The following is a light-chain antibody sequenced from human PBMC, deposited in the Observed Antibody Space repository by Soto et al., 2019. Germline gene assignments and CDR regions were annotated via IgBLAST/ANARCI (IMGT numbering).Light chain of an antibody. CDR3: ADWDDSRSGYV. CDR2: RNN. V-gene: IGLV1-47*01. Sequence: QSVLTQPPSASGTPGQRVTVSCSGSSSNIGSNFVYWYQQLPGTAPKLLIYRNNQRPSGVPDRFSGSKSGTSASLAISGLRSEDEADYYCADWDDSRSGYVFGTGTKVTVL. J-gene: IGLJ1*01. CDR1: SSNIGSNF.